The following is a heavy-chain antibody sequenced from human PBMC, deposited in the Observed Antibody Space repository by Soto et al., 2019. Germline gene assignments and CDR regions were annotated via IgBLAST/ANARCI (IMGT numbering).Heavy chain of an antibody. V-gene: IGHV3-30*18. CDR2: ILYDGSKE. CDR1: GFTLSNFG. Sequence: QVQLVESGGGVVQPGTSLRLSCAASGFTLSNFGMHWVRQAPGKGLEWVALILYDGSKEYYADSVKGRFTISRDNSKNTLYLQMNSLRAEDTAMYFCAKDQVTKDVYYYYGMDVWGQGTTVTVSS. CDR3: AKDQVTKDVYYYYGMDV. J-gene: IGHJ6*02. D-gene: IGHD1-1*01.